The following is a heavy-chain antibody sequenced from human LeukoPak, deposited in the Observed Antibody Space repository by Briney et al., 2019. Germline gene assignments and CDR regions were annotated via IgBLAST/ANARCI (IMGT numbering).Heavy chain of an antibody. CDR3: ARTGYCSGGSCYMGDY. Sequence: SVKVSCKASGGTFSSYAISWVRQAPGQGLEWMRRIIPILGIANYAQKFQGRVTITADKSTSTAYMELSSLRSEDTAVYYCARTGYCSGGSCYMGDYWGQGTLVTVSS. CDR2: IIPILGIA. CDR1: GGTFSSYA. J-gene: IGHJ4*02. V-gene: IGHV1-69*04. D-gene: IGHD2-15*01.